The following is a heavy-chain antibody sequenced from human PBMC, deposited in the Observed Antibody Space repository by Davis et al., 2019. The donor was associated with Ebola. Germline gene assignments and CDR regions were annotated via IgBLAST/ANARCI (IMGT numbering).Heavy chain of an antibody. J-gene: IGHJ6*02. D-gene: IGHD6-13*01. CDR1: GFTVSSYY. Sequence: GESLKISCAASGFTVSSYYMSWVRQAPGKGLEWVSVIYSGGSTYYADSVKGRFIISRDNSKNTQYLQMNSLRAEDTAVYYCARGRGLAAAGFYKYYGMDVWGQGTTVTVTS. V-gene: IGHV3-66*01. CDR2: IYSGGST. CDR3: ARGRGLAAAGFYKYYGMDV.